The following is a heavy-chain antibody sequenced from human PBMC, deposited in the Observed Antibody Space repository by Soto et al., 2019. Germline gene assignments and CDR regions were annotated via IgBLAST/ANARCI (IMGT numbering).Heavy chain of an antibody. Sequence: GGSLRLSCAASGFTFSSYGMHWVRQAPGKGLEWVAVIWYDGSNKYYADSVKGRFTISRDNSKNTLYLQMNSLRAEDTAVYYCARDLRTTVTTPGYWGQGTLVTVSS. CDR1: GFTFSSYG. D-gene: IGHD4-17*01. J-gene: IGHJ4*02. CDR2: IWYDGSNK. CDR3: ARDLRTTVTTPGY. V-gene: IGHV3-33*01.